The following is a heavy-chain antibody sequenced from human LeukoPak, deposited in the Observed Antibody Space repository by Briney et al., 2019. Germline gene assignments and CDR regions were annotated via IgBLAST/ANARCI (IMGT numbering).Heavy chain of an antibody. CDR2: IGTAGDT. J-gene: IGHJ6*02. CDR1: GFTFSSYD. D-gene: IGHD3-9*01. Sequence: GGSLRLSCAASGFTFSSYDMHWVRQATGKGLEWVSAIGTAGDTYYPGSVRGRFTISRENAKNSLYLQMNSLRAGDTAVYYCARDRRHYDILTGYTYYYGMDVWGQGTTVTVSS. CDR3: ARDRRHYDILTGYTYYYGMDV. V-gene: IGHV3-13*01.